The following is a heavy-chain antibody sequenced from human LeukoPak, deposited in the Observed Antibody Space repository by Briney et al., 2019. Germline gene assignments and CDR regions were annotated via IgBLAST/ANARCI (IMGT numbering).Heavy chain of an antibody. Sequence: ASVKVSCKASGGTFSSYAISWVRQAPGQGLEWTGRIIPIFGIANYAQKFQGRVTITADKSTSTAYMELSSLRSEDTAVYYCAREGEDVEMANWGQGTLVTVSS. CDR3: AREGEDVEMAN. CDR1: GGTFSSYA. V-gene: IGHV1-69*04. CDR2: IIPIFGIA. J-gene: IGHJ4*02. D-gene: IGHD5-24*01.